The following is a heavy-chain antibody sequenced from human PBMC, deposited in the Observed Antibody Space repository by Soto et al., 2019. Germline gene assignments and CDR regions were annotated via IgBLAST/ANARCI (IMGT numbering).Heavy chain of an antibody. V-gene: IGHV1-69*06. D-gene: IGHD3-16*01. CDR3: PRGYDLDYYYNMDV. CDR2: IMPLFGTA. Sequence: QVQLVQSGAEVKKPGSSVTFSCHASVGTFSSPAISWVGQAAGQGLEWMGGIMPLFGTANYAQKFQGRVTNTANRSKNTTYRVLSSLTSEYTGVYYCPRGYDLDYYYNMDVWGQGTTVTVSS. CDR1: VGTFSSPA. J-gene: IGHJ6*02.